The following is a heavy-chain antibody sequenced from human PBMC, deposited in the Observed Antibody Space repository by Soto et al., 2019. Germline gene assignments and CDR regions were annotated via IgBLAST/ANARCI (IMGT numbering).Heavy chain of an antibody. CDR1: GGSVSSGSYY. CDR2: IYYSGST. D-gene: IGHD2-15*01. CDR3: ATDPVGEDPLDY. Sequence: QVQLQESGPGLVKPSETLSLTCTVSGGSVSSGSYYWSWIRQPPGKGLEWIGYIYYSGSTNYNPALNSRVTISLDTSKNQFSLKLTSVTAADTAVYYCATDPVGEDPLDYWGQGTLVTVSS. J-gene: IGHJ4*02. V-gene: IGHV4-61*01.